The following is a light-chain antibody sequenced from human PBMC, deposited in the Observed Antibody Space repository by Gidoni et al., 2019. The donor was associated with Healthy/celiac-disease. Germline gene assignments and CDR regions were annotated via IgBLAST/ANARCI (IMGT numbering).Light chain of an antibody. CDR1: SSNIGSNY. V-gene: IGLV1-47*01. J-gene: IGLJ1*01. CDR3: EACEDSLFYV. CDR2: RNN. Sequence: QSVLTQPPSASVTPGQRVTISCSGSSSNIGSNYVYWYQQLPGTAPKLLIYRNNQRPSGVPDRFSGSKSGTSASLAISGLRSEDEADYYCEACEDSLFYVFGTGTKVTVL.